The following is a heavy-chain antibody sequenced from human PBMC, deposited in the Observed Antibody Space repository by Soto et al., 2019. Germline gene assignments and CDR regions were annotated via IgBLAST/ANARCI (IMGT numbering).Heavy chain of an antibody. CDR1: GFTFRNYW. CDR3: ARDFTTAETPGDDFDY. D-gene: IGHD4-17*01. CDR2: IKQDGSYA. V-gene: IGHV3-7*05. Sequence: GGSLRLSCAASGFTFRNYWMSWVRQAPGKGLQWVVNIKQDGSYASYADFVKGRFTISRDNSRNTVHLQMNSLSPEDTAVYYCARDFTTAETPGDDFDYWGQGIPVTVSS. J-gene: IGHJ4*02.